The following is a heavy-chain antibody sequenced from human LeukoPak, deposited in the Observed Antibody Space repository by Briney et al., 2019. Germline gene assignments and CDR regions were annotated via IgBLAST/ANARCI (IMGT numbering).Heavy chain of an antibody. J-gene: IGHJ4*02. V-gene: IGHV1-69-2*01. CDR3: ATYNWNYVGPDY. D-gene: IGHD1-7*01. Sequence: ASVKVSCKASGYTFTDYYMHWVQQAPGKGLEWMGRVDPEDGETIYAEKFQGRVTITADTSTDTAYMELSSLRPEDTAVYYCATYNWNYVGPDYWGQGTLVTVSS. CDR1: GYTFTDYY. CDR2: VDPEDGET.